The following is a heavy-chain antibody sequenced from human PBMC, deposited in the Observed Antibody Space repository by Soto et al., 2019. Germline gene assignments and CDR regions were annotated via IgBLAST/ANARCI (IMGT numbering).Heavy chain of an antibody. Sequence: QVQLVQSGAEVKKPGSSVTVSCKASGGTFSSYTISWVRQAPGQGLEWMGGIIPIFGTANYAQKFQGRVTITADESTSTGYMELSSLRSEDTAVYSCARGNHRWLQLWYFDLWGRGTLVTVSS. CDR3: ARGNHRWLQLWYFDL. CDR2: IIPIFGTA. J-gene: IGHJ2*01. D-gene: IGHD5-12*01. V-gene: IGHV1-69*12. CDR1: GGTFSSYT.